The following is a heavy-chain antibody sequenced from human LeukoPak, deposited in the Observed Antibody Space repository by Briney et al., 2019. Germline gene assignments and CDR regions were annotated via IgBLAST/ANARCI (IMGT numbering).Heavy chain of an antibody. V-gene: IGHV3-7*01. Sequence: GGSLRLSCEVSGFTFTIHWMSWVRQAPGKGLEWVAKINPDENEKSYVDSVKGRFTISRDNAKNSLYLQMNNLRAEDTAMYYCAKEEWYSFDHWGQGYLVTVSS. CDR2: INPDENEK. D-gene: IGHD1-1*01. J-gene: IGHJ4*02. CDR1: GFTFTIHW. CDR3: AKEEWYSFDH.